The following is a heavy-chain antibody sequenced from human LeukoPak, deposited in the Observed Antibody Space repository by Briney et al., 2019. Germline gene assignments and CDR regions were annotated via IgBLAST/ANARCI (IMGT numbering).Heavy chain of an antibody. Sequence: SETLSLTCAVYGGSFSGYYWSWNRQPPGKGLEWIGEINHSGSTNYNPSLKSRVTISVDTSKNQFSLKLSSVTAADTAVYYCARIGRITMVRGVIPQRYFDYWGQGTLVTVSS. CDR3: ARIGRITMVRGVIPQRYFDY. D-gene: IGHD3-10*01. J-gene: IGHJ4*02. CDR1: GGSFSGYY. V-gene: IGHV4-34*01. CDR2: INHSGST.